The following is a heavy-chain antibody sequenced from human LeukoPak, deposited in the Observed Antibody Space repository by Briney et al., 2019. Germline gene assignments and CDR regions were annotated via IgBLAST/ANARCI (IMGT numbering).Heavy chain of an antibody. V-gene: IGHV4-34*01. J-gene: IGHJ4*02. D-gene: IGHD2-2*02. Sequence: SETLSLTCAVYGGSFSGYYWTWIRQPPGKGLEWIGEINDSGTSNYNPSLKSRVTKSVDTSKNQFSLKLSSVTAADTAVYYCARSSTVVPAAIGLDYWGQGTLVTVSS. CDR2: INDSGTS. CDR3: ARSSTVVPAAIGLDY. CDR1: GGSFSGYY.